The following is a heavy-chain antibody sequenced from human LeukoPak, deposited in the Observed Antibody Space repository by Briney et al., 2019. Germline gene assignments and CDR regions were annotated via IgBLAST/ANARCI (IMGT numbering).Heavy chain of an antibody. D-gene: IGHD4-23*01. V-gene: IGHV1-46*01. Sequence: ASVKVSCKASGYTFTSYYMHWVRQAPGQGLEWMGIINPSGGSTSYAQKFQGRVTITADESTSTAYMELSSLRSEDTAVYYCARGGGGLNWFDPWGQGTLVTVSS. CDR1: GYTFTSYY. CDR2: INPSGGST. J-gene: IGHJ5*02. CDR3: ARGGGGLNWFDP.